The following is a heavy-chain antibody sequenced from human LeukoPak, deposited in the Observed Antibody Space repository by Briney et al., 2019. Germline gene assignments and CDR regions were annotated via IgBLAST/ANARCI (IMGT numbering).Heavy chain of an antibody. CDR3: ARAIGQQLVQTGRPDAFDI. CDR2: ISDSGSTA. Sequence: GGSLRLSCAGSGFTFSSYTMAWVRQAPGKGLEWVSGISDSGSTAYYADSVKGRFTISRDNAKNSLYLQMNSLRAEDTAVYYCARAIGQQLVQTGRPDAFDIWGQGTMVTVSS. J-gene: IGHJ3*02. D-gene: IGHD6-13*01. V-gene: IGHV3-23*01. CDR1: GFTFSSYT.